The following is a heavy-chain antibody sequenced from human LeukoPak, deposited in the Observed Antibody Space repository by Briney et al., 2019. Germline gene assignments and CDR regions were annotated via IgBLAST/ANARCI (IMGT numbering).Heavy chain of an antibody. J-gene: IGHJ3*02. V-gene: IGHV3-49*04. CDR1: GFTFGDYG. CDR3: IRILLKWELPGSDAFDI. CDR2: IRSKAYGATT. D-gene: IGHD1-26*01. Sequence: GRSLRLSCITSGFTFGDYGLSWVRQAPGKGLEWVGFIRSKAYGATTEYAASLKDRFTISRDDSKSIAYLQVNSLKTEDTAVYYCIRILLKWELPGSDAFDIWGEGTMVTVSS.